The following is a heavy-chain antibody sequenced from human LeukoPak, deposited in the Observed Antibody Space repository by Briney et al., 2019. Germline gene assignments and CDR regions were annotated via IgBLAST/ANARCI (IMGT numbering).Heavy chain of an antibody. Sequence: GGSLRLSCAASGFTFTNAWMSWVRQAPGKGLEWVGRIKNKVDGGTRDYAAPVKGRFTISRDDSKNTQFPQMSSLKIEDTAVYYCTTVTWQGTLDYWSQGILVSVSS. J-gene: IGHJ4*02. CDR1: GFTFTNAW. V-gene: IGHV3-15*01. D-gene: IGHD5-12*01. CDR3: TTVTWQGTLDY. CDR2: IKNKVDGGTR.